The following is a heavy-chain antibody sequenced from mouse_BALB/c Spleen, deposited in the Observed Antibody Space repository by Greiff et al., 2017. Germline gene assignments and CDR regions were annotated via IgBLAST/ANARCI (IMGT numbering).Heavy chain of an antibody. CDR2: IDPENGDT. J-gene: IGHJ2*01. CDR3: KTHYGDGDY. V-gene: IGHV14-4*02. CDR1: GFNIKDYY. Sequence: EVQLQQSGAELVRSGASVKLSCTASGFNIKDYYMHWVKQRPEQGLEWIGWIDPENGDTEYAPKFQGKATMTADTSSNTAYLQLSSLTSEDTAVYYCKTHYGDGDYWGQGTTLTVST. D-gene: IGHD2-13*01.